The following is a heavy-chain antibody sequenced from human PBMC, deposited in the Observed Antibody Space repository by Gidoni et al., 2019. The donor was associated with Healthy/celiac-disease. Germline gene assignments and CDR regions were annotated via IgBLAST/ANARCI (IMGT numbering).Heavy chain of an antibody. CDR2: IYTSGST. V-gene: IGHV4-61*02. CDR1: GGSISSGSYY. J-gene: IGHJ4*02. D-gene: IGHD6-13*01. CDR3: ARYGYSSSWYGNVFDY. Sequence: QVQLQESGPGLVKPSQTLSLTCTVSGGSISSGSYYWRWIRQPAGKGLEWIGRIYTSGSTNYNPSLKSRVTISVDTSKNQFSLKLSSVTAADTAVYYCARYGYSSSWYGNVFDYWGQGTLVTVSS.